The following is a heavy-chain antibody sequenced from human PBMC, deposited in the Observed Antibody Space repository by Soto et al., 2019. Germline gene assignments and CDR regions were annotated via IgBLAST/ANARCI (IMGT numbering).Heavy chain of an antibody. D-gene: IGHD3-3*01. V-gene: IGHV1-69*05. CDR3: ARGGSYYDFWSGIPYYYYGMDV. J-gene: IGHJ6*02. Sequence: GASVKVSCKASGGTFSSYAISWVRQAPGQGLEWMGGIIPIFGTANYAQKFQGRVTMTTDTSTSTAYMELRSLRSDDTAVYYCARGGSYYDFWSGIPYYYYGMDVWGQGTTVTVSS. CDR2: IIPIFGTA. CDR1: GGTFSSYA.